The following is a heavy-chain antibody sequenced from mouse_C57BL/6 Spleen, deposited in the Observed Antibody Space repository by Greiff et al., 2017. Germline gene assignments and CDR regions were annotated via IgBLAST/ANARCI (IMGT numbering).Heavy chain of an antibody. Sequence: QVQLKQSGAELMKPGASVKLSCKATGYTFTGYWIEWVKQRPGHGLEWIGEILPGSGSTNYNEKFKGKATFTADTSSNTAYMQLSSLTTEDSAIYYCARGGYYYGSSYGYFDYWGQGTTLTVSS. V-gene: IGHV1-9*01. D-gene: IGHD1-1*01. CDR1: GYTFTGYW. CDR3: ARGGYYYGSSYGYFDY. J-gene: IGHJ2*01. CDR2: ILPGSGST.